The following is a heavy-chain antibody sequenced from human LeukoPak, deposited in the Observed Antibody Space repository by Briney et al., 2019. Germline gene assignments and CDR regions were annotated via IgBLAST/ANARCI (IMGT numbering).Heavy chain of an antibody. CDR2: IYSSGST. Sequence: PGGSLRLSCAASGFTFSSYGMHWVRQAPGKGLEWVSVIYSSGSTYYADSVKGRFTISRDNSKNTLYVQMNSLRAEDTAVYYCARSLTWITNFDYWGQGTLVTVSS. V-gene: IGHV3-66*01. J-gene: IGHJ4*02. CDR1: GFTFSSYG. CDR3: ARSLTWITNFDY. D-gene: IGHD3-10*01.